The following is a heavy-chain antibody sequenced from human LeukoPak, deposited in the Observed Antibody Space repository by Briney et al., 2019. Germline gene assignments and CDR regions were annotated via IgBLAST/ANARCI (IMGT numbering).Heavy chain of an antibody. D-gene: IGHD2-2*02. CDR1: GGSISSGGYY. CDR3: ARGLEDIVVVPAAIGWFDP. Sequence: SQTLSLTCTVSGGSISSGGYYWSWIRQHPGKGLEWIGYIYYSGSTYYNPSLKSRVTISVDTSKNQFSLKLSSVTAAGTAVYYCARGLEDIVVVPAAIGWFDPWGQGTLVTVSS. V-gene: IGHV4-31*03. CDR2: IYYSGST. J-gene: IGHJ5*02.